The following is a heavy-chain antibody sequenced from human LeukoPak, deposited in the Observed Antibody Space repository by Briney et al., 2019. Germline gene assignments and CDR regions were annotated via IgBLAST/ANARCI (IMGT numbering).Heavy chain of an antibody. CDR1: GFTFSSYS. CDR3: ARNRYGELDY. D-gene: IGHD4-17*01. J-gene: IGHJ4*02. V-gene: IGHV3-30*03. CDR2: ISYDGSNK. Sequence: GGSLRLSCAASGFTFSSYSMNWVRQAPGKGLEWVAVISYDGSNKYYADSVKGRFTISRDNSKNTLYLQMNSLRAEDTAVYCCARNRYGELDYWGQGTLVTVSS.